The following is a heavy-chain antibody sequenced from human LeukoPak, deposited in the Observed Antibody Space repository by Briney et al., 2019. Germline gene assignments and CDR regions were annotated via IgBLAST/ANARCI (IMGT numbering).Heavy chain of an antibody. CDR3: ARAQWAVAGTVLVGWFDP. D-gene: IGHD6-19*01. J-gene: IGHJ5*02. CDR2: IYYSGST. Sequence: SETLSLTCTVSGGSISSYYWSWIRQPPGKGLEWIRYIYYSGSTNYNPSLKSRVTISVDTSKNQFSLKLSSVTAADTAVYYCARAQWAVAGTVLVGWFDPWGQGTLVTVSS. CDR1: GGSISSYY. V-gene: IGHV4-59*01.